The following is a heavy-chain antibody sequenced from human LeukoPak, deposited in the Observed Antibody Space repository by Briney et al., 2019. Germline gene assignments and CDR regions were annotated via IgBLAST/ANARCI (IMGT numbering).Heavy chain of an antibody. CDR1: GGSISSYY. Sequence: SSETLSLTCTVSGGSISSYYWSWIRQPPGKGLEWIGYIYYSGSTNYNPSLKSRVTISVDTSKNQFSLKLSSVTAADTAVYYCARVSYDFWSGPIWGYAFDIWGQGTMVTVSS. CDR2: IYYSGST. CDR3: ARVSYDFWSGPIWGYAFDI. J-gene: IGHJ3*02. V-gene: IGHV4-59*01. D-gene: IGHD3-3*01.